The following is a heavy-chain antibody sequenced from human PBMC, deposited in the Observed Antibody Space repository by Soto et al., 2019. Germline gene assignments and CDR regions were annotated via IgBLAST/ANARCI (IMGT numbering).Heavy chain of an antibody. D-gene: IGHD6-13*01. CDR3: ARGRQQLAWIGAFDI. CDR1: IFTFSSFP. V-gene: IGHV3-30-3*01. CDR2: ISFDGANK. Sequence: QVPLVESGGGVVQPGRSLRLSCAASIFTFSSFPIHWVRQAPGKGLEWVAFISFDGANKYYADSVKGRFTISRDNSKNTLYLQMNSLRPEDTAVYYCARGRQQLAWIGAFDIWGQGTMVSVSS. J-gene: IGHJ3*02.